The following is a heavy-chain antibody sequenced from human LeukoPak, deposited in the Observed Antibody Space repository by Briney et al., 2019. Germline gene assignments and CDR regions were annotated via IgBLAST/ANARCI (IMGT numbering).Heavy chain of an antibody. CDR2: INANSGGT. CDR3: ATAYGSGTDFYY. CDR1: GYTFTGYY. V-gene: IGHV1-2*02. Sequence: ASVKVSCKASGYTFTGYYMHWVRQAPGQGLEWMGWINANSGGTNYAQKFQGRVTMTRDTSISTAYMELSRLRSDDTAVFYCATAYGSGTDFYYWGQGTLVTVSS. J-gene: IGHJ4*02. D-gene: IGHD3-10*01.